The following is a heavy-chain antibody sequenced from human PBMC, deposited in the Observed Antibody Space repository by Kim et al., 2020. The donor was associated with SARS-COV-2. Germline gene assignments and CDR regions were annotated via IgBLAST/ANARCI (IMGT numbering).Heavy chain of an antibody. CDR1: GGAFSSFS. V-gene: IGHV1-69*10. D-gene: IGHD3-22*01. Sequence: SVKVSCKTSGGAFSSFSITWVRQAPGQGLEWMGRIIPRLDVARSAQKFQGRVIITADKSTNTAYMELTSLRSEDTAVYFCARDPSINYFDSGGPDYWGQ. CDR3: ARDPSINYFDSGGPDY. CDR2: IIPRLDVA. J-gene: IGHJ4*02.